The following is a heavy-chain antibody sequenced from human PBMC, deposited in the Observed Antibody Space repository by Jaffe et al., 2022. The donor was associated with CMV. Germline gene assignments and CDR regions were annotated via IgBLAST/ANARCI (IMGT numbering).Heavy chain of an antibody. J-gene: IGHJ3*02. V-gene: IGHV1-2*02. D-gene: IGHD3-9*01. CDR1: GYTFTGYY. CDR3: ARRPSRYFDWLLHLDAFDI. Sequence: QVQLVQSGAEVKKPGASVKVSCKASGYTFTGYYMHWVRQAPGQGLEWMGWINPNSGGTNYAQKFQGRVTMTRDTSISTAYMELSRLRSDDTAVYYCARRPSRYFDWLLHLDAFDIWGQGTMVTVSS. CDR2: INPNSGGT.